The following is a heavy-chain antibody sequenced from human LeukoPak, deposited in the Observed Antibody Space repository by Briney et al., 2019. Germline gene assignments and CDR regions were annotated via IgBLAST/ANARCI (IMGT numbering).Heavy chain of an antibody. CDR2: IYYNGST. J-gene: IGHJ4*02. CDR3: ARDRQNKDFWSGGDY. CDR1: GGSISSYC. Sequence: PSETLSLTCTVSGGSISSYCWSWIRQPPGKGLEWIGYIYYNGSTNYNPSLKSRVTISIDTSKNQFSLRLRSVTAADTALYYCARDRQNKDFWSGGDYWGQGTLVTVPS. V-gene: IGHV4-59*01. D-gene: IGHD3-3*01.